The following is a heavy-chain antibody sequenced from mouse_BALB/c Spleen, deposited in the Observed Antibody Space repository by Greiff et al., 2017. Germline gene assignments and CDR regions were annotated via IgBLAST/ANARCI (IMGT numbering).Heavy chain of an antibody. V-gene: IGHV5-6-3*01. Sequence: EVQLVESGGGLVQPGGSLKLSCAASGFTFSSYGMSWVRQTPDKRLELVATINSNGGSTYYPDSVKGRFTISRDNAKNTLYLQMSSLKSEDTAMYYCARAGSGYWYFDVWGAGTTVTVSS. CDR2: INSNGGST. J-gene: IGHJ1*01. CDR3: ARAGSGYWYFDV. CDR1: GFTFSSYG.